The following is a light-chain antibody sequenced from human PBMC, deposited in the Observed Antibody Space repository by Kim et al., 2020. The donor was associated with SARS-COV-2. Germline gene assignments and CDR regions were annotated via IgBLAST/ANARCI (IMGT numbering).Light chain of an antibody. CDR1: QGISSY. CDR2: AAS. V-gene: IGKV1-8*01. Sequence: ASTGDRVTITCRASQGISSYLAWYQQKPGKAPKLLIYAASTMQSGVPSRFSGSGSGTDFTLTISCLQSEDFATYYCQQYYSYPRTFGQGTKVEIK. CDR3: QQYYSYPRT. J-gene: IGKJ1*01.